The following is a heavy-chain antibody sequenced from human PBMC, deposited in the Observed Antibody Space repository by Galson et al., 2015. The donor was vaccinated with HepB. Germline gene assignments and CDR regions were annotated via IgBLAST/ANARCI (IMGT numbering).Heavy chain of an antibody. J-gene: IGHJ5*02. D-gene: IGHD6-6*01. Sequence: SLRLSCAASGFTFSSYAMHWVRQAPGKGLEWVSYISSSSSTIYYADSVKGRFTISRDNAKNSLYLQMNSLRAEDTAVYYCARGEQLVGGWGWFDPWGQGTLVTVSS. CDR1: GFTFSSYA. CDR2: ISSSSSTI. V-gene: IGHV3-48*01. CDR3: ARGEQLVGGWGWFDP.